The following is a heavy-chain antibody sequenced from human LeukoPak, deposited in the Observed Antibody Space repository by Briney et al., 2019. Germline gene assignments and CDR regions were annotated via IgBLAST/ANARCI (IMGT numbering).Heavy chain of an antibody. J-gene: IGHJ4*02. CDR2: IYYSGNT. CDR1: GGSISSSSHF. D-gene: IGHD2-15*01. CDR3: ARHENIVVVASATAFDY. V-gene: IGHV4-39*01. Sequence: SETLSLTCSVSGGSISSSSHFWGWIRQPPGKGLEWIVSIYYSGNTYYNPSLESRLTMSVDTSKNYFSLKVTSVTAADTAMYYCARHENIVVVASATAFDYWGQGTLVTVSS.